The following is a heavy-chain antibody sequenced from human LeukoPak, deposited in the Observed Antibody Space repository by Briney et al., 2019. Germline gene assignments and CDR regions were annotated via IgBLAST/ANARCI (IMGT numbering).Heavy chain of an antibody. Sequence: GGSLRLSCAASGFTFSSYSMNWVRQAPGKGLEWVSYISSSSSSIYYADSVKGRFTISRDNAKNALYRQMNSLRAEDTAVYYCARADFWSGYYMDYWGQGTLVTVSS. V-gene: IGHV3-48*01. J-gene: IGHJ4*02. D-gene: IGHD3-3*01. CDR3: ARADFWSGYYMDY. CDR2: ISSSSSSI. CDR1: GFTFSSYS.